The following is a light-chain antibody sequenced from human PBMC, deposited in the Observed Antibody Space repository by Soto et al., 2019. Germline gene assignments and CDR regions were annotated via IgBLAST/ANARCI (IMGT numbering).Light chain of an antibody. Sequence: QPVLTQSPSASASLGASVKLTCTLSSGHSCYAIAWHQQQPEKGPRYLMKLNSDGSHSKGDGIPDRCSGSSSGAERYLTISGLQYEDEADYYCQTWGSGTVVFGGGTKLTVL. CDR1: SGHSCYA. CDR2: LNSDGSH. V-gene: IGLV4-69*01. J-gene: IGLJ2*01. CDR3: QTWGSGTVV.